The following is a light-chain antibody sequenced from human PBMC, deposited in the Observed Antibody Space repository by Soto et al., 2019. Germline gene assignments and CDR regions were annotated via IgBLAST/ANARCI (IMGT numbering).Light chain of an antibody. Sequence: EIVLTQSPGTLSLSPGKRATLSCRASQSVSNNYLAWYQHKPGLAPRLLIHDTSSRAIGIPDRFSGSKSGTNFTLTIRRMEPEDVGMYYCQQYGSSPITFGQGARLAIK. CDR2: DTS. J-gene: IGKJ5*01. CDR3: QQYGSSPIT. V-gene: IGKV3D-20*01. CDR1: QSVSNNY.